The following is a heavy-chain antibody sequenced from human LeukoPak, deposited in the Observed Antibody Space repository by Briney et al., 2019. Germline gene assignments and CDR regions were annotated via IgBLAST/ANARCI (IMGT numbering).Heavy chain of an antibody. CDR1: GYTFTSYG. V-gene: IGHV1-18*01. CDR3: ARDELLWFGETYAY. J-gene: IGHJ4*02. Sequence: ASVKVPCKASGYTFTSYGISWVRQAPGQGLEWMGWISAYSGNTNYAQKLQGRVTMTTDTSTSTAYMELRSLRSDDTAVYYCARDELLWFGETYAYWGQGTLVTVSS. D-gene: IGHD3-10*01. CDR2: ISAYSGNT.